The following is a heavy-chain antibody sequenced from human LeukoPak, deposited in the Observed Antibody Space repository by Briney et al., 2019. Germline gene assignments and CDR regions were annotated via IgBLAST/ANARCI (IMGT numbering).Heavy chain of an antibody. J-gene: IGHJ4*02. CDR1: GGTFSSYA. Sequence: EASVKVSCKASGGTFSSYAISWVRQAPGQGLEWMGGIIPIFGTTNYAQKFQGRVTITTDESTSTAYMELGSLRSEDTAVYYCARDHGDGYNPGYHSFDYWGQGTLVTVSS. D-gene: IGHD5-24*01. CDR3: ARDHGDGYNPGYHSFDY. CDR2: IIPIFGTT. V-gene: IGHV1-69*05.